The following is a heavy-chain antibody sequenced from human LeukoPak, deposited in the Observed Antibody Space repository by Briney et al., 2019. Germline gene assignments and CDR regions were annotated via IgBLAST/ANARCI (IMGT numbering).Heavy chain of an antibody. V-gene: IGHV1-18*01. J-gene: IGHJ3*02. CDR3: ERGLAYCGSVCYFTFDI. D-gene: IGHD2-21*02. CDR1: GYSFTDYG. CDR2: ISAHNDYT. Sequence: ASVKVSGKASGYSFTDYGFNWVRQAPGQGLEWMGWISAHNDYTNYAQKLQGRVTITTYTSTSTAYMELGSLTSADTAVYYCERGLAYCGSVCYFTFDIWGQGTMVTVSS.